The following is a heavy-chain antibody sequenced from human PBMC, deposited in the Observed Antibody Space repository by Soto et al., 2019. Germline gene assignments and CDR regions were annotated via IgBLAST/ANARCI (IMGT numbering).Heavy chain of an antibody. D-gene: IGHD2-21*01. V-gene: IGHV3-33*01. J-gene: IGHJ6*03. CDR1: GFTFSSYG. Sequence: PGGSLRLSCAASGFTFSSYGMHWVRQAPGKGLEWVAVIWYDGSNKYYADSVKGRFTISRDNSKNTLYLQMNSLRAEDTAVYYCARGLAYCGGDCSTLEDYYYMDVWGKGTTVTVSS. CDR2: IWYDGSNK. CDR3: ARGLAYCGGDCSTLEDYYYMDV.